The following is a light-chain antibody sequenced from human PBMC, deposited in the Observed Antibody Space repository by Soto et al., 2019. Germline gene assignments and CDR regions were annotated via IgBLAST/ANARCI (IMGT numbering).Light chain of an antibody. CDR3: LLYYDTIRV. Sequence: QAVVTQEPSLTVSPGGTVTLTCGSTTGTVTTYHFPYWFQHKPCQAPTALIFDTRNRHSCTPARFSRSLLGGKAALTLSGAEPEDEADYYCLLYYDTIRVFGGRTMVTVL. CDR1: TGTVTTYHF. V-gene: IGLV7-46*01. CDR2: DTR. J-gene: IGLJ1*01.